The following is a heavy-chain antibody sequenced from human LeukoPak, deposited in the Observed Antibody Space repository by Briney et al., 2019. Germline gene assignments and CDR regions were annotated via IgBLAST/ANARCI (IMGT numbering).Heavy chain of an antibody. CDR2: ICYNGNT. J-gene: IGHJ6*02. D-gene: IGHD1-1*01. V-gene: IGHV4-39*01. CDR1: GGSISSSGSC. CDR3: ARHDGGTFGMDV. Sequence: PSETLSLTCTVSGGSISSSGSCWAWPRQPPGKGLEWIGTICYNGNTYYNPSLKSRLSMSADTSKSQFSLKLSSLTAADTAVYYCARHDGGTFGMDVWGQGTTVTVSS.